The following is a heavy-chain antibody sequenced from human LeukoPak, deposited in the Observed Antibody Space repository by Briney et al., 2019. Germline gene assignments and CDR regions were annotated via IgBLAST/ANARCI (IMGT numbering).Heavy chain of an antibody. D-gene: IGHD5-12*01. CDR2: ISGSGGST. V-gene: IGHV3-23*01. Sequence: PGGSLRLSCAASGFTFSSYGMSWVRQAPGKGLEWVSAISGSGGSTYYADSVKGRFTISRDNSKNTLYLQMNSLRAEDTAVYYSAKDRDIVNAFDIWGQGTMVTVSS. J-gene: IGHJ3*02. CDR1: GFTFSSYG. CDR3: AKDRDIVNAFDI.